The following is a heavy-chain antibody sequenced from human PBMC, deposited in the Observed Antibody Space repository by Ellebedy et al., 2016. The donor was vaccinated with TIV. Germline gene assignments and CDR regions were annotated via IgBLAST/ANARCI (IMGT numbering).Heavy chain of an antibody. CDR3: TRDGRGGVSGSYY. J-gene: IGHJ4*02. CDR2: MYYDGSTI. D-gene: IGHD1-26*01. CDR1: GFTFSSYG. V-gene: IGHV3-33*01. Sequence: GGSLRLSCATSGFTFSSYGMHWVRQAPGKGLEWVALMYYDGSTIYYADSVKGQFTISRDTSKNTLYLRMNSLRVEDTAVYYCTRDGRGGVSGSYYWGQGTLVTVSS.